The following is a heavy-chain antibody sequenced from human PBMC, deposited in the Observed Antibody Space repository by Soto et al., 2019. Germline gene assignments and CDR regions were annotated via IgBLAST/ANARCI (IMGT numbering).Heavy chain of an antibody. J-gene: IGHJ6*02. CDR3: ARGGGLSPYYYNLDV. D-gene: IGHD2-15*01. Sequence: GASVKVSCKASGYTLNTYYMHWVRQAPGQGPEWMGIINPRGGSTTYAQNFQDRVTMTRDTSSSTVYMELSSLRSEDTAVYYCARGGGLSPYYYNLDVWGQGTTVTVSS. CDR2: INPRGGST. CDR1: GYTLNTYY. V-gene: IGHV1-46*02.